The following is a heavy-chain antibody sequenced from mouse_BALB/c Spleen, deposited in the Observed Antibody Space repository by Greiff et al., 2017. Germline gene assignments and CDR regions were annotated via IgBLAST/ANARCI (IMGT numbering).Heavy chain of an antibody. CDR1: GYTFTSYW. V-gene: IGHV1-87*01. CDR2: IYPGDGDT. J-gene: IGHJ2*01. CDR3: ARANYFDY. Sequence: LVESGAELARPGASVKLSCKASGYTFTSYWMQWVKQRPGQGLEWIGAIYPGDGDTRYTQKFKGKATLTADKSSSTAYMQLSSLASEDSAVYYCARANYFDYWGQGTTLTVSS.